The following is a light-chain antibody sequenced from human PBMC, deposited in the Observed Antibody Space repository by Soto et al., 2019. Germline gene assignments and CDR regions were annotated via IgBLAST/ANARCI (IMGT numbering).Light chain of an antibody. J-gene: IGLJ1*01. Sequence: QSVLTQPASVSGSPGQSITISCTGTSSDVGRYNYVSWYQQHPGKAPKLMICEVSNRPSGVSNRFSGSKSGNTASLTISGLQADDEAAYYCSSYTGSSTYVFGTGTKLTVL. V-gene: IGLV2-14*01. CDR2: EVS. CDR1: SSDVGRYNY. CDR3: SSYTGSSTYV.